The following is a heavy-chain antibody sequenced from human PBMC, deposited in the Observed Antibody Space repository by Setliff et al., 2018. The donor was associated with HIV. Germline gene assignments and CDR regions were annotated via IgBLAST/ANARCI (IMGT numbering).Heavy chain of an antibody. Sequence: SETLSLTCTVSGGSISSSSYYWAWVRQPPGKGLEWIGSIYYSGSTSYNPSLKSRVTISVDSSKNQFSLKLRSVTAADTAVYYCARRRGYCSGGTCYSGGYWFDPWGQGTLVTVSS. D-gene: IGHD2-15*01. CDR2: IYYSGST. CDR1: GGSISSSSYY. J-gene: IGHJ5*02. V-gene: IGHV4-39*01. CDR3: ARRRGYCSGGTCYSGGYWFDP.